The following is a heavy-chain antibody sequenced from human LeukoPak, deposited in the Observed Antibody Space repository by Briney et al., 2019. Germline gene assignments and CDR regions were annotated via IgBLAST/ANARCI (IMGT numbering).Heavy chain of an antibody. CDR3: AKDRDIILTGHGMDV. CDR1: GFTFSSYG. V-gene: IGHV3-30*02. J-gene: IGHJ6*02. Sequence: GGSLRLSCAASGFTFSSYGMHWVRQAPGKGLEWVAFIRYDGSNKYYADSVKGRFTISRDNSKNTLYLQMNSLRAEDTAVYYCAKDRDIILTGHGMDVWGQGTTVTVSS. CDR2: IRYDGSNK. D-gene: IGHD3-9*01.